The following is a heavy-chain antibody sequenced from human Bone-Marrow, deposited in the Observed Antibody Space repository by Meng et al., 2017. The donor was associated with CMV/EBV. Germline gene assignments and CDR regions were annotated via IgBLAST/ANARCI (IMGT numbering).Heavy chain of an antibody. Sequence: RVALGVGGKNPGATVKFTCKGSEYPSTGYNRHGGRRAPGKGLGWRGGINPNRGGTNYAQKFQGRVTRTRDTSRSTAYRERGRLRSDDPAVYYCAGGGEWLEWGDFDYWGQGTLVTVSS. D-gene: IGHD6-19*01. CDR2: INPNRGGT. J-gene: IGHJ4*02. CDR3: AGGGEWLEWGDFDY. CDR1: EYPSTGYN. V-gene: IGHV1-2*02.